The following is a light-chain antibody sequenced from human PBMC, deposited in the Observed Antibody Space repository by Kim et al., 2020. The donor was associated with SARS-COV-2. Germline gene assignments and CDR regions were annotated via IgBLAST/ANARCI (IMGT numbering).Light chain of an antibody. J-gene: IGLJ2*01. Sequence: AQGKTARITCGGNNMGSNSVNWYRKKPGRAPGLVIYYDSDRPSGIPERFSGSNSGNTATLTISRVEAGDEADYYCQVWDSSSDHVVFGGGTQLTVL. V-gene: IGLV3-21*04. CDR1: NMGSNS. CDR3: QVWDSSSDHVV. CDR2: YDS.